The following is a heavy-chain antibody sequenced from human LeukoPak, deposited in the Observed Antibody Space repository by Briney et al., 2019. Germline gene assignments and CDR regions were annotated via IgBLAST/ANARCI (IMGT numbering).Heavy chain of an antibody. CDR3: ARVPCSTSCYNRDCYFDY. Sequence: ASVTVSLKSSVYTFTSYGISWVRHAPGQGLGWMGWISVYNGNTKYAQKLQGRVTMTTDTSTSTAYMELRSLRSDDTAVYYCARVPCSTSCYNRDCYFDYWGQGTLVTVSS. D-gene: IGHD2-2*02. V-gene: IGHV1-18*01. CDR2: ISVYNGNT. CDR1: VYTFTSYG. J-gene: IGHJ4*02.